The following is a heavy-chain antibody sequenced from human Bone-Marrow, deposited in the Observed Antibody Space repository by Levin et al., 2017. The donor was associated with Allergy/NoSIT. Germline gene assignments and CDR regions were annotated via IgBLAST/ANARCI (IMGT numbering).Heavy chain of an antibody. D-gene: IGHD3-3*01. J-gene: IGHJ4*02. CDR3: ARQGCINTQCYTAGIFG. CDR1: GGSISTYY. V-gene: IGHV4-59*08. Sequence: GSLRLSCTVSGGSISTYYWSWIRQPPGKELEWIGYIYYSGSTNYNPSLKSRVTMSVDTSKNQFSLKLSSVTAADTAVYYCARQGCINTQCYTAGIFGWGQGTLVTVSS. CDR2: IYYSGST.